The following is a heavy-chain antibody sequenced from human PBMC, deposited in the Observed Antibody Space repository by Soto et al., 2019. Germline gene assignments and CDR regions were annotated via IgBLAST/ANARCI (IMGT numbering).Heavy chain of an antibody. CDR1: GGSISSSSYY. J-gene: IGHJ5*02. CDR3: ARHAPKYSSSWYLEGNWFDP. V-gene: IGHV4-39*01. D-gene: IGHD6-13*01. CDR2: IYYSGST. Sequence: NPSETLSLTCTVSGGSISSSSYYWGWIRQPPGKGLEWIGSIYYSGSTYYNPSLKSRVTISVDTSKNQFSLKLSSVTAADTAVYYCARHAPKYSSSWYLEGNWFDPWGQGTLVTV.